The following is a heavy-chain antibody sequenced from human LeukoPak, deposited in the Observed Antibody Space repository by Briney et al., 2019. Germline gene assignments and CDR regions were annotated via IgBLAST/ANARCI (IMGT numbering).Heavy chain of an antibody. V-gene: IGHV3-64D*06. D-gene: IGHD3-10*01. Sequence: GGSLRLSCSASGFTFSRYAMHWVRQAPGKGLEYVSAISSNGGSTYYADSVKGRFTISRDNSRNTLHLQMSSLRVEDTAVYYCVKDSSSGSHFDYWGQGTLVTVSS. CDR3: VKDSSSGSHFDY. CDR1: GFTFSRYA. J-gene: IGHJ4*02. CDR2: ISSNGGST.